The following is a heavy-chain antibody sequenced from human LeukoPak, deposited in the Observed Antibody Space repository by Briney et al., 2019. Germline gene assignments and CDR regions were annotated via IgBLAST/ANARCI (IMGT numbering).Heavy chain of an antibody. CDR3: AKGNFSPWLPGRSYYYYYMDV. D-gene: IGHD3-9*01. J-gene: IGHJ6*03. CDR2: ISWNSGSI. CDR1: GFTFDDYA. Sequence: GGSLRLSCAASGFTFDDYAMHWVRQAPGKGLEWVSGISWNSGSIGYADSVKGRFTISRDNAKNSLYLQMNSLRAEDTALYYCAKGNFSPWLPGRSYYYYYMDVWGKGTTVTVSS. V-gene: IGHV3-9*01.